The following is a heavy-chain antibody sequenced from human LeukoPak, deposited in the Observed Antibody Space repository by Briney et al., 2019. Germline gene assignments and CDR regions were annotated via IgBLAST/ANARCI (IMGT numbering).Heavy chain of an antibody. V-gene: IGHV3-23*01. CDR2: VGGSVGSM. D-gene: IGHD6-13*01. CDR1: GFTFSSYV. CDR3: AKRGNSWDLFFY. J-gene: IGHJ4*02. Sequence: GGSLRLSCAASGFTFSSYVMSWVRQAPGKGLEWVSDVGGSVGSMFYAASVKGRFAISRDNSKNTLFLQMNNLRVDDTAVYYCAKRGNSWDLFFYCGEQTLVTVSS.